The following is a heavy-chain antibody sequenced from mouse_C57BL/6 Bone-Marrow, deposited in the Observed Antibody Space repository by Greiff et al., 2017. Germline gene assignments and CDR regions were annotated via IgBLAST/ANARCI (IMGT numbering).Heavy chain of an antibody. CDR1: GFTFSNYW. CDR3: TGNYYGSSYSWFAY. D-gene: IGHD1-1*01. V-gene: IGHV6-3*01. CDR2: IRLKSDNYAT. J-gene: IGHJ3*01. Sequence: EVKVEESGGGLVQPGGSMKLSCVASGFTFSNYWMNWVRQSPEKGLEWVAQIRLKSDNYATHYAESVKGRFTISRDDSKSSVYLQMNNLRAEDTGIYSCTGNYYGSSYSWFAYWGQGTLVTVSA.